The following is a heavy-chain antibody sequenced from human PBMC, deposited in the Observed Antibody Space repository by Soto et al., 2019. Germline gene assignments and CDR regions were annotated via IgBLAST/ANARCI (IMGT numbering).Heavy chain of an antibody. D-gene: IGHD3-16*01. Sequence: QVQLEQSGADVRKPGASVKVSCKASGYTFTNYGINWVRQAPGHGLEWMGWISTYNGDTNYAQKLQGRVTRTTDTSTSTAYMELRSLRSDDTAVYYCARGRSLIRSYFYGMDVWGQGTTVTVSS. CDR3: ARGRSLIRSYFYGMDV. CDR1: GYTFTNYG. J-gene: IGHJ6*02. V-gene: IGHV1-18*01. CDR2: ISTYNGDT.